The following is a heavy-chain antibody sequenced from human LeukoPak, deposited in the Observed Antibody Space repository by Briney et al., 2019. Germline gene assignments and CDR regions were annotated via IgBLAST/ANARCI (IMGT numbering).Heavy chain of an antibody. CDR2: IHPDGIEK. Sequence: GGPLRLSCAASGFTFSNAWMSWVRQAPGKGLEWVANIHPDGIEKYHVDSVKGRFTIFRDNARNLLYLQMSSLRADDTAVYYCSRGDDFSGDSWGQGTLVTVSS. D-gene: IGHD2-21*02. J-gene: IGHJ5*01. CDR1: GFTFSNAW. CDR3: SRGDDFSGDS. V-gene: IGHV3-7*04.